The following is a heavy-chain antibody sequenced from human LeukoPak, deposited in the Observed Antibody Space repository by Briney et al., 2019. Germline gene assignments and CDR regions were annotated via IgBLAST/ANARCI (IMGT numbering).Heavy chain of an antibody. V-gene: IGHV4-34*01. D-gene: IGHD3-10*01. J-gene: IGHJ4*02. CDR1: GGSFSGYY. CDR2: INHSGST. CDR3: ARTYYYGSGSYYYWGSFDY. Sequence: ASETLSLTCAVYGGSFSGYYWSWIRQPPGKGLEWIGEINHSGSTNYNPSLKSRVTISVDTSKNQFSLKLSSVTAAGTAVYYCARTYYYGSGSYYYWGSFDYWGQGTLVTVSS.